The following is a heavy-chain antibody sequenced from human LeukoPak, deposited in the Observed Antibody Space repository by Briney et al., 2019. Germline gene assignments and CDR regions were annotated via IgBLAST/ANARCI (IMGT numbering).Heavy chain of an antibody. CDR2: ISASGDYA. Sequence: GGSLRLSCIASGFIFNNYAMNWVRQAPGKGLEWVSVISASGDYANYADSVKGRSTIPRDNSKNSLYLQLNSLRAEDTAAYYCARVTVGARNPFFDYWGQGTLVTVSS. V-gene: IGHV3-23*01. D-gene: IGHD1-26*01. CDR3: ARVTVGARNPFFDY. CDR1: GFIFNNYA. J-gene: IGHJ4*02.